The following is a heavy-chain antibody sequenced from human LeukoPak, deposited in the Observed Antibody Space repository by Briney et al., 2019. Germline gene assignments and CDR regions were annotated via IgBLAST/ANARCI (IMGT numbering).Heavy chain of an antibody. D-gene: IGHD1-26*01. J-gene: IGHJ4*02. CDR3: ARDWRELYFDY. CDR2: IYYSGST. V-gene: IGHV4-38-2*02. Sequence: SETLSLTCTVSGYSISSGYYWGWIRQPPGKGLEWIGSIYYSGSTYYNPSLKSRVTISVDTSKNQFSLKLSSVTAADTAVYYCARDWRELYFDYWGQGTLVTVSS. CDR1: GYSISSGYY.